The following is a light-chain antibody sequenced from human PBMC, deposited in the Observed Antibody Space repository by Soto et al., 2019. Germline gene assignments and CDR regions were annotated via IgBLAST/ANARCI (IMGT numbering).Light chain of an antibody. J-gene: IGKJ1*01. CDR2: GAS. CDR1: QSIRHY. Sequence: DIQMTQSPPTLSASVGDRGTITCRASQSIRHYLAWYQQMPGKAPKLLIYGASTLQSGGPSRFSGSGSGTEFTLTISSLQPDDFGTYFCQHHNSYSQSFGQGTKVEIK. V-gene: IGKV1-5*01. CDR3: QHHNSYSQS.